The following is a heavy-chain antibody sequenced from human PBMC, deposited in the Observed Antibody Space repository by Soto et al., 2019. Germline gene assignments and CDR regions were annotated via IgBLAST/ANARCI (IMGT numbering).Heavy chain of an antibody. CDR2: SWYDGTNK. CDR3: ARGHDDILTGIEYFQH. CDR1: GFTLNTYG. Sequence: PGGSLRLSCAASGFTLNTYGMYWVRQAPGKGLEWVAVSWYDGTNKDYADSVKGRFTISRDNSRNTLYLQMNSLRAEDTAVYYCARGHDDILTGIEYFQHWGEGTLVTVS. D-gene: IGHD3-9*01. V-gene: IGHV3-33*07. J-gene: IGHJ1*01.